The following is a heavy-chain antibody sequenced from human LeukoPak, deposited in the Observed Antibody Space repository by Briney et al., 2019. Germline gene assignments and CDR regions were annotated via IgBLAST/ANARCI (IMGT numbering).Heavy chain of an antibody. V-gene: IGHV4-59*01. CDR2: IYYSGST. CDR1: GGSLSSYY. CDR3: ARMHYYYYMDV. J-gene: IGHJ6*03. Sequence: SETLSLTCTVSGGSLSSYYWSWLRQPPGKGLEWIGYIYYSGSTNYNPSLKSRVTISVDTSKNQFSLKLSSVTAADTAVYYCARMHYYYYMDVWGKGATVTVSS.